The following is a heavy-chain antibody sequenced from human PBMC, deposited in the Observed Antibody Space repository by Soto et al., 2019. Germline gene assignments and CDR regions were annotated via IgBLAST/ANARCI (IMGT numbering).Heavy chain of an antibody. V-gene: IGHV4-61*01. CDR2: IYYSGST. J-gene: IGHJ6*01. D-gene: IGHD2-21*01. CDR3: ARDVDLRPYYYYYGMDV. Sequence: QVQLQESGPGLVKPSETLSLTCTVSGGSVSSGSYYWSWIRQPPGKGLEWIGYIYYSGSTNYNPSLKSRVTISVDTSKNQFSLKLSSMTAADTAVYYCARDVDLRPYYYYYGMDVW. CDR1: GGSVSSGSYY.